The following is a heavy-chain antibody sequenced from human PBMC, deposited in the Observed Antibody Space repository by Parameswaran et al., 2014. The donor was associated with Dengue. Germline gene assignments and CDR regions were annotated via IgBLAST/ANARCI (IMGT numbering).Heavy chain of an antibody. J-gene: IGHJ4*02. D-gene: IGHD3-3*01. CDR3: ARVWPDFWSAAIEWYFDY. CDR2: IKQDGSEK. V-gene: IGHV3-7*04. Sequence: RWIRQPPGKGLEWVANIKQDGSEKYYVDSVKGRFTISRDNAKNSLYLQMNSLRAEDTAVYYCARVWPDFWSAAIEWYFDYWGQGTLVTVSS.